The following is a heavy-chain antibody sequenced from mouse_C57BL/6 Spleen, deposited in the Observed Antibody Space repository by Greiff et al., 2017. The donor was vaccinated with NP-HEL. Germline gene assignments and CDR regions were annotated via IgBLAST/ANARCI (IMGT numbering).Heavy chain of an antibody. J-gene: IGHJ4*01. CDR1: GYTFTDYY. D-gene: IGHD1-1*01. CDR3: ARGDGSSSLFAMDY. V-gene: IGHV1-76*01. CDR2: IYPGSGNT. Sequence: VQLQQSGAELVRPGASVKLSCKASGYTFTDYYINWVKQRPGQGLEWIARIYPGSGNTYYNEKFKGKATLTAEKSSSTAYMQLSSLTSEDSAVYFCARGDGSSSLFAMDYWGQGTSVTVSS.